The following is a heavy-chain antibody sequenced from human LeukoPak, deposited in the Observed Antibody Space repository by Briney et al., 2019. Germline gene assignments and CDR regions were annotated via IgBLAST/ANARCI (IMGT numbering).Heavy chain of an antibody. J-gene: IGHJ4*02. V-gene: IGHV4-59*01. CDR1: GGSISSYY. CDR3: ARGYGDPPRFDY. Sequence: SETLSLTCTVSGGSISSYYWSWIRQPPGKGLEWIGYIYYSGSTNDNPSLKSRVTISVDTSKNQFSLKLSSVTAADTAVYYCARGYGDPPRFDYWGQGTLVTVSS. D-gene: IGHD4-17*01. CDR2: IYYSGST.